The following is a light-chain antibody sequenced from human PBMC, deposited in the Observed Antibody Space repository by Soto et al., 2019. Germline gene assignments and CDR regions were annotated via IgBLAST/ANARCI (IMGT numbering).Light chain of an antibody. CDR3: QQSYSIPYT. J-gene: IGKJ2*01. Sequence: DIQMTQSPSSLSASVGDRFTITCRASQGIRNDLGWYQQKPGKAPKLLIYAASSLQSGVPSRFSGSGSRTDFSLTITSLQPEDFATYYCQQSYSIPYTFGQGTKVDIK. CDR1: QGIRND. CDR2: AAS. V-gene: IGKV1-39*01.